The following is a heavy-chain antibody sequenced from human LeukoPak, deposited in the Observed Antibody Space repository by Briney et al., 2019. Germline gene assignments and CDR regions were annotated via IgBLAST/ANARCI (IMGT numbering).Heavy chain of an antibody. V-gene: IGHV3-21*01. CDR1: GFTFSSYS. Sequence: AGSLRLSCAASGFTFSSYSMNWVRQAPGKGLEWVSSISSSSSYIYYADSVKGRFTISRDNAKNSLYLQMNSLRAEDTAVYYCARVHYGSGSYYQYYFDYWGQGTLVTVSS. J-gene: IGHJ4*02. D-gene: IGHD3-10*01. CDR2: ISSSSSYI. CDR3: ARVHYGSGSYYQYYFDY.